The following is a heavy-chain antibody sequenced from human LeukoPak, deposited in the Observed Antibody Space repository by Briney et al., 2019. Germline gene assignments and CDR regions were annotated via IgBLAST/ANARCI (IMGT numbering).Heavy chain of an antibody. J-gene: IGHJ4*02. CDR2: IYPDDSDT. CDR1: GYTFTNFW. V-gene: IGHV5-51*01. D-gene: IGHD3-10*01. CDR3: ARSPYYGSGPMGY. Sequence: GESLKISCKGSGYTFTNFWIGWVRQTPGKGLEWMGIIYPDDSDTRYSPSFQGQVTISADKSISTAYLQWSSLKASDTAMYYCARSPYYGSGPMGYWGQGTLVTVSS.